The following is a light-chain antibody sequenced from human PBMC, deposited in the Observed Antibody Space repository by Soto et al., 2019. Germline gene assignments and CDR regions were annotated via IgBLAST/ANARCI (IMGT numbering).Light chain of an antibody. J-gene: IGKJ4*01. V-gene: IGKV3-20*01. CDR3: QHNGSSPLT. Sequence: IVLTQSPCTLSLSPGERATLYCRASQRISATHLAWYQQIPGQAPRLLLHGASSRATGIPDRFSGSGSGTDFTLTISRVEPEDFAVVYCQHNGSSPLTFGGATKVEIK. CDR1: QRISATH. CDR2: GAS.